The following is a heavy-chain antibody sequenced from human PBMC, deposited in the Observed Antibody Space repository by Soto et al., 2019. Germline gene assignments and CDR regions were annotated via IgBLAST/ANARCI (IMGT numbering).Heavy chain of an antibody. J-gene: IGHJ4*02. D-gene: IGHD2-8*01. V-gene: IGHV3-30-3*01. CDR2: ISYDGSNK. CDR1: GFTFSSYA. CDR3: AREGMHGTGWYFDY. Sequence: QVQLVESGGGVVQPGRSLRLSCAASGFTFSSYAMHWVRQAPGKGLEWVAVISYDGSNKYYADSVEGRFTISRDNSKNTLYLQMNSLRAEDTAVYYCAREGMHGTGWYFDYWGQGTLVTVSS.